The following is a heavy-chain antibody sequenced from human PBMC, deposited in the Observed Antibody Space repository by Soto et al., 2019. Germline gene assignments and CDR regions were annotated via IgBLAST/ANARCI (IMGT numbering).Heavy chain of an antibody. CDR2: ISGSGGST. CDR3: AKNTIFGVGWSYNWFDP. D-gene: IGHD3-3*01. CDR1: GFTFSSYA. V-gene: IGHV3-23*01. J-gene: IGHJ5*02. Sequence: GGSLRLSCAASGFTFSSYAMSWVRQAPGKGLEWVSAISGSGGSTYYADSVKGRFTISRDNSKNTLYLQMNSLRAEDTAVYYCAKNTIFGVGWSYNWFDPWGQGTLVTVSS.